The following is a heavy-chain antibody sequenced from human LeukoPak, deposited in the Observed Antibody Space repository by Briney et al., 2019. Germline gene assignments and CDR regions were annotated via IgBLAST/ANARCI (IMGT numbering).Heavy chain of an antibody. Sequence: PSETLSLTCTVSGGSISSYYWSWIRQPPGKGLEWIGYIYYTESTNYNPSLKSRVTISVDTSKNQFSLKLRSVTAADTAVYYCARPYCSSGSCFPGLFDCWGQGTLVTVSS. V-gene: IGHV4-59*01. CDR3: ARPYCSSGSCFPGLFDC. J-gene: IGHJ4*02. CDR2: IYYTEST. CDR1: GGSISSYY. D-gene: IGHD2-15*01.